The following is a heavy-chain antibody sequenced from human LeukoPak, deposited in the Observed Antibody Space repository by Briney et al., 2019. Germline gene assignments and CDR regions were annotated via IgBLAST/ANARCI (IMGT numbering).Heavy chain of an antibody. V-gene: IGHV3-48*03. D-gene: IGHD5-12*01. J-gene: IGHJ4*02. CDR3: AREEGLDY. CDR1: GFSFSSYE. CDR2: ISSSGSTK. Sequence: GGSLRLSCAASGFSFSSYEMNWVRQAPGKGLEWVSYISSSGSTKEYADSVKGRFTISRGNAKNSLYLQMNSLRVEDTAVYYCAREEGLDYWGQGTLVTVSS.